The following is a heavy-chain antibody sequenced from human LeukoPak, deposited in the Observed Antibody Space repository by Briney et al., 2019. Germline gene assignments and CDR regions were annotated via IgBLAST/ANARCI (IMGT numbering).Heavy chain of an antibody. J-gene: IGHJ4*02. D-gene: IGHD3-10*01. V-gene: IGHV3-30*02. Sequence: PGGSLRLSCAASGFTFSSYGMHWVRQAPGKGLEWVAFIRYDGSNKYYADSVKGRFTISRDNSKNTLYLQMNSLRAEDTAVYYCAKAILTTDYYGSGSYYKVTPIDYWGQGTLVTVSS. CDR2: IRYDGSNK. CDR3: AKAILTTDYYGSGSYYKVTPIDY. CDR1: GFTFSSYG.